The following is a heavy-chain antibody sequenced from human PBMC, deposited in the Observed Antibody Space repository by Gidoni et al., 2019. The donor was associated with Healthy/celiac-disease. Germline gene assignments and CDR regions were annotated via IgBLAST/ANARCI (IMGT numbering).Heavy chain of an antibody. Sequence: QPGRSLRLSCAASGFTFSSYGMHWVRQAPGKGLEWVAVISYDGSNKYYADSVKGRFTISRDNSKNTLYLQMNSLRAEDTAVYYCAKEGIFGVATNWGQGTTVTVSS. J-gene: IGHJ6*02. CDR1: GFTFSSYG. D-gene: IGHD3-3*01. CDR3: AKEGIFGVATN. CDR2: ISYDGSNK. V-gene: IGHV3-30*18.